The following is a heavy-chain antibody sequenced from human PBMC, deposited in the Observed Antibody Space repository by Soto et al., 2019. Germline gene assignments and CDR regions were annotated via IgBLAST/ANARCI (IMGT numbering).Heavy chain of an antibody. CDR1: GYTFTSYG. CDR2: ISAYNGNT. Sequence: ASVKVSCKASGYTFTSYGISWSRQAPGQGLEWMGWISAYNGNTNYAQKLQCRVTMTTVTSTSTAYMELRSLRSGDTAGYYTARVRSVVEAASGAYYYGMDVWGQGNTVTVSS. V-gene: IGHV1-18*01. D-gene: IGHD2-2*01. CDR3: ARVRSVVEAASGAYYYGMDV. J-gene: IGHJ6*01.